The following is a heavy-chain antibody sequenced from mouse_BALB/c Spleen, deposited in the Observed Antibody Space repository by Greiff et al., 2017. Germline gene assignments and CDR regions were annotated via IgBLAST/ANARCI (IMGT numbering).Heavy chain of an antibody. D-gene: IGHD1-2*01. CDR2: IYPGDGDT. CDR3: ASFTTASGFAY. V-gene: IGHV1-87*01. J-gene: IGHJ3*01. CDR1: GYTFTSYW. Sequence: QVQLKESGAEMARPGASVKLSCKASGYTFTSYWMQWVKQRPGQGLEWIGAIYPGDGDTRYTQKFKGKATLTADKSSSTAYMQLSSLASEDSAVYYCASFTTASGFAYWGQGTLVTVSA.